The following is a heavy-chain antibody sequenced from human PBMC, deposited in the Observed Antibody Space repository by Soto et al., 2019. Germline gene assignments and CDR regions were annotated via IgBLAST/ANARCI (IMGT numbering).Heavy chain of an antibody. Sequence: EVQLVETGGGMIQPGGSLRLSCAVSGFSVSSNYMSWVRQAPGKGLEWVSLIYSGGTTSYADSVKGRFIISRDSSKNTLFVQMNSLSVEDTAVSYCARRYIVGVTGDYWGQGTLVTVSS. CDR1: GFSVSSNY. CDR2: IYSGGTT. D-gene: IGHD1-26*01. CDR3: ARRYIVGVTGDY. J-gene: IGHJ4*02. V-gene: IGHV3-53*02.